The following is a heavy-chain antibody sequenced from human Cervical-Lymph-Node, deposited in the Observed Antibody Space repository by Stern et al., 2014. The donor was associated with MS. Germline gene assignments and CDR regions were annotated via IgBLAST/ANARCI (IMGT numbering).Heavy chain of an antibody. Sequence: QVTLKESGPALVKPTQTLTLTCTFSGFSLSTSGMCVSWIRQPPGKALEWLAIIHWDDDKYYSTSLKTRLTISKDTSKNQVVLTMTNMDPVDTATYYCARTPDSSGYLDAYYFDYWGQGTLVTVSS. CDR1: GFSLSTSGMC. J-gene: IGHJ4*02. V-gene: IGHV2-70*01. CDR2: IHWDDDK. D-gene: IGHD3-22*01. CDR3: ARTPDSSGYLDAYYFDY.